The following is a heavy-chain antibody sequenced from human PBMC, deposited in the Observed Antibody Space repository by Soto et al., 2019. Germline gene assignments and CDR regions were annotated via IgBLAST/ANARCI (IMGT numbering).Heavy chain of an antibody. CDR3: ARGRYGDY. CDR1: GYGFTTYG. J-gene: IGHJ4*02. CDR2: FSAHTGNT. V-gene: IGHV1-18*01. Sequence: QVHLVQSGAEVKKPGASVKVSCKGSGYGFTTYGITWVRQAPGQGLEWMAWFSAHTGNTDYAQNLQGRVTVTRDTSTSTAYLELRSLRSDDTAVYYCARGRYGDYWGQGDLVTVSS. D-gene: IGHD1-1*01.